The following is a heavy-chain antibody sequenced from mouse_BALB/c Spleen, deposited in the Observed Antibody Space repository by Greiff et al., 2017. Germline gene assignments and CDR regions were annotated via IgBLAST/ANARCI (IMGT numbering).Heavy chain of an antibody. CDR1: GYAFTNYL. Sequence: QVQLKQSGAELVRPGTSVKVSCKASGYAFTNYLIEWVKQRPGQGLEWIGVINPGSGGTNYNEKFKGKATLTADKSSSTAYMQLSSLTSDDSAVYFCASPFNWDGYFDVWGAGTTVTVSS. V-gene: IGHV1-54*01. CDR2: INPGSGGT. J-gene: IGHJ1*01. CDR3: ASPFNWDGYFDV. D-gene: IGHD4-1*01.